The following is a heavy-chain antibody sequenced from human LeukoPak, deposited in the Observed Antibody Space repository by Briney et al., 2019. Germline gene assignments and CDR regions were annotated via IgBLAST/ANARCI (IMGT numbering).Heavy chain of an antibody. CDR3: ARQPLEQQLDWFDP. CDR1: GASITIGAESYH. V-gene: IGHV4-39*07. D-gene: IGHD6-13*01. Sequence: SETLSLTCTVSGASITIGAESYHWGWIRQPPGKGLEWIGTIYYTGISYYNPSLESRVTSSLDTSKNQFSLKLSSVTAADTAVYYCARQPLEQQLDWFDPWGQGTLVTVSS. CDR2: IYYTGIS. J-gene: IGHJ5*02.